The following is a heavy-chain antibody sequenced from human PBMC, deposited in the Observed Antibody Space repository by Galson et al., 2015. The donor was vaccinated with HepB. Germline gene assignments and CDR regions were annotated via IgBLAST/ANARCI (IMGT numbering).Heavy chain of an antibody. J-gene: IGHJ4*01. CDR2: VSTNNGYT. V-gene: IGHV1-18*01. Sequence: SVNVSCKASGYTFTTYFINWVRQAPGQGPQWVARVSTNNGYTQYAQDLQVRVTMTPDTATSTAYLESGSLSSDDTAVYYCARGGRATIGGQTFDDWGHGTLVTVSS. CDR1: GYTFTTYF. D-gene: IGHD5-24*01. CDR3: ARGGRATIGGQTFDD.